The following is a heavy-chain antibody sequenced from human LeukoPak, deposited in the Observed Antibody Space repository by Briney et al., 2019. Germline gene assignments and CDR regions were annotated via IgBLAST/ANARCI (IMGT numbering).Heavy chain of an antibody. V-gene: IGHV1-2*02. D-gene: IGHD3-22*01. Sequence: EASVKVSCKASGYTFTDYYMYWVRQAPGQGLEWMGWINPNSGGIDPAQKFQGRVTMTRDTSISTVYMELSRLRSDDTAVYYCARGHISDPSFDYWGQGTLVTVSS. CDR3: ARGHISDPSFDY. CDR2: INPNSGGI. CDR1: GYTFTDYY. J-gene: IGHJ4*02.